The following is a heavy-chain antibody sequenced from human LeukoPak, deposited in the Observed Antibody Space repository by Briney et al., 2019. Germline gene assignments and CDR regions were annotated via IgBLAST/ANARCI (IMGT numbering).Heavy chain of an antibody. CDR2: ISGSGGST. CDR3: ARRGELLRDNWLDP. V-gene: IGHV3-23*01. CDR1: GFTFDDYA. J-gene: IGHJ5*02. Sequence: GGSLRLSCAASGFTFDDYAMHWVRQAPGKGLEWVSGISGSGGSTYYADSVKGQFTISRDNSKNTLYLQLNSLRDEDTAVYYCARRGELLRDNWLDPWGQGALVTVSS. D-gene: IGHD1-26*01.